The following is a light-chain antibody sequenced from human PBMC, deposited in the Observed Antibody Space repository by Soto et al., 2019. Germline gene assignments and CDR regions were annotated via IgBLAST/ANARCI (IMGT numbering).Light chain of an antibody. J-gene: IGKJ4*02. CDR1: QGVSSA. CDR2: DAS. V-gene: IGKV1D-13*01. CDR3: QQFNDYPPT. Sequence: AIQVAQSPSSLSASLGDRVTITCRASQGVSSAFAWYQQKPGKPPKLLIYDASTLESGVPSRFSGSGSGTDFTLTISSLQPEDFATYYCQQFNDYPPTFGGGTKVEL.